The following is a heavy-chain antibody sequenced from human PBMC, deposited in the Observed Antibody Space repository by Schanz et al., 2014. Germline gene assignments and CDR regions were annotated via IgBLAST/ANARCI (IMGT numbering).Heavy chain of an antibody. D-gene: IGHD5-12*01. V-gene: IGHV1-3*04. J-gene: IGHJ4*02. CDR3: ARGIGGYGANNYFDY. CDR1: EYSFTSYS. Sequence: QVHLVQSGAEVKRPGASVKVSCKASEYSFTSYSMHWVRQAPGQRLEWMGWINTGSGDTKYSQNFQGRVTITRDTSASTAYIELRSLRSEDTAVYSCARGIGGYGANNYFDYWGQGTLVTVSS. CDR2: INTGSGDT.